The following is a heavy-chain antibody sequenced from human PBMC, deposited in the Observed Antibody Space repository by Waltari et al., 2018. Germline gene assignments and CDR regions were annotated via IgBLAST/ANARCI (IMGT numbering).Heavy chain of an antibody. Sequence: EVQLVESGGGLVQPGGSLRLSCAASGFTFSSYEMNWVRQAPGKGLEWVSYISSRGKTIYYADSVKGRFTISRDNAKNSLYLQMNSLRAEDTAVYYCARRSTTWYYYYYAMDVWGPGTTVTVSS. J-gene: IGHJ6*02. CDR3: ARRSTTWYYYYYAMDV. CDR2: ISSRGKTI. D-gene: IGHD6-13*01. V-gene: IGHV3-48*03. CDR1: GFTFSSYE.